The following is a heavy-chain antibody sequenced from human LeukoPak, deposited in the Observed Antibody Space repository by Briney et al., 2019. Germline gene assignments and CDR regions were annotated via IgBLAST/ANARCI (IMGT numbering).Heavy chain of an antibody. CDR1: GYTFTSYY. D-gene: IGHD3-10*01. CDR3: ARDSGSGRPYYYYMDV. CDR2: INPSGGST. V-gene: IGHV1-46*01. J-gene: IGHJ6*03. Sequence: ASVKVSCKASGYTFTSYYMHWVRQAPGQGLEWMGIINPSGGSTSYAQKFQGTVTMTRDMSSSTVYMELSSLRSEDTAVYYCARDSGSGRPYYYYMDVWGKGTTVTVSS.